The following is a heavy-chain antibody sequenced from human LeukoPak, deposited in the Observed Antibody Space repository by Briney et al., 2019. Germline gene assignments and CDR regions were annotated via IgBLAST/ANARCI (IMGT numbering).Heavy chain of an antibody. CDR2: IRSKAYGGTT. V-gene: IGHV3-49*04. J-gene: IGHJ4*02. Sequence: GGSLRLSCTASGFTFGDYAMSWVRQAPGKGLEWVGFIRSKAYGGTTEYTASVKGRFTISRDDYKSIAYLQMNSLKTEDTAVYYCTRDANFRGYSYGYDYWGQGTLVTVSS. CDR3: TRDANFRGYSYGYDY. CDR1: GFTFGDYA. D-gene: IGHD5-18*01.